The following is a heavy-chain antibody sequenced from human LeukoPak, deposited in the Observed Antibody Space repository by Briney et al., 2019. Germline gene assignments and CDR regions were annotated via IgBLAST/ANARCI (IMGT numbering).Heavy chain of an antibody. CDR1: GGTFSSYA. J-gene: IGHJ6*02. CDR3: ARSLRYFDWLAYYSYGMDV. Sequence: GSSVKVSCKASGGTFSSYAISRVRQAPGQGLEWMGRIIPILGIANYAQKFQGRVTITADKSTSTAYMELSSLRSEDTAVYYCARSLRYFDWLAYYSYGMDVWGQGTTVTVSS. CDR2: IIPILGIA. V-gene: IGHV1-69*04. D-gene: IGHD3-9*01.